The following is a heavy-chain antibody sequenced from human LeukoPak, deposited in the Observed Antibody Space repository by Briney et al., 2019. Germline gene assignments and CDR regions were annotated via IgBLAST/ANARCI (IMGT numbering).Heavy chain of an antibody. D-gene: IGHD3-9*01. V-gene: IGHV1-46*01. Sequence: GASVKVSCKASGYIFTSSYIHWVRQAPGQGLEWMGMINPSGGSTGYAQKFQGRVTITRNTSISTAYMELSSLRSEDTAVYYCARGHDILTGHYNPYYYYYMDVWGKGTTVTVSS. CDR3: ARGHDILTGHYNPYYYYYMDV. CDR2: INPSGGST. CDR1: GYIFTSSY. J-gene: IGHJ6*03.